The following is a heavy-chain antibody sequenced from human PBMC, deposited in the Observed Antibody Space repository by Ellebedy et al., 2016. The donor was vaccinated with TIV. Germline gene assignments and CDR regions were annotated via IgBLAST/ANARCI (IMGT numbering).Heavy chain of an antibody. V-gene: IGHV4-59*12. Sequence: SETLSLTCTVSGGSISSYYWSWIRQPPGKGLEWIGHIYYSGSTYYNPSLKSRLTISVDTSKNQFSLKLSSVTAADTAMYYCARGKHIVAKTFDYWGQGTLVTVSS. CDR1: GGSISSYY. CDR3: ARGKHIVAKTFDY. D-gene: IGHD5-12*01. CDR2: IYYSGST. J-gene: IGHJ4*02.